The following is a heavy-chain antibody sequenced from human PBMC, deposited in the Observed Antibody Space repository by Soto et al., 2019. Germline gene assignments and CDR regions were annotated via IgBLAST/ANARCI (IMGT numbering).Heavy chain of an antibody. CDR1: GYTFTSYG. CDR3: ARDWYSSGCSDY. Sequence: ASVKVSCKASGYTFTSYGISWVRQAPGQGIEGMGWISAYNGNTNYAQKLQGRVTMTTDTSTSTAYMELRSLRSAGTAVYSCARDWYSSGCSDYRGQGTLVIVSS. V-gene: IGHV1-18*04. D-gene: IGHD6-19*01. CDR2: ISAYNGNT. J-gene: IGHJ4*02.